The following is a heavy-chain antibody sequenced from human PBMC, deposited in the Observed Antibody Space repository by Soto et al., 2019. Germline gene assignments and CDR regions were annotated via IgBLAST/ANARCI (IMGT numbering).Heavy chain of an antibody. CDR2: INSGGSTT. CDR1: GFTFSTHW. J-gene: IGHJ3*01. V-gene: IGHV3-74*01. CDR3: ARSHYFDSGTYACDV. Sequence: GSLRLSCAASGFTFSTHWMHWVRQAPGKGLVWLSHINSGGSTTNYADSVKGRFTISRDNAKNTLYLQMNSLRDEDTAVYFCARSHYFDSGTYACDVWGQGTLVTVS. D-gene: IGHD3-10*01.